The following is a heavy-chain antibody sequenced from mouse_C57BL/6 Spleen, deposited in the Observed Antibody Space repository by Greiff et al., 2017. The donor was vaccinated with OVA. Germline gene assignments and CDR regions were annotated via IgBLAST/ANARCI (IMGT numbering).Heavy chain of an antibody. CDR3: TTYGYDPRGFDV. V-gene: IGHV1-15*01. D-gene: IGHD2-2*01. Sequence: VQLQQSGAELVRPGASVTLSCKASGYTFTDYEMHWVKQTPVHGLEWIGAIDPETGGTAYNQKFKGKAILTADKSSSTAYMELRSLTSEDSAVYYCTTYGYDPRGFDVWGTGTTVTVSS. CDR2: IDPETGGT. J-gene: IGHJ1*03. CDR1: GYTFTDYE.